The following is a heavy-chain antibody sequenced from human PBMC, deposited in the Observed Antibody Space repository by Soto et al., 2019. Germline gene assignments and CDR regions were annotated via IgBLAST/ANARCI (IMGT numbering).Heavy chain of an antibody. CDR1: GGSITSNW. D-gene: IGHD3-9*01. V-gene: IGHV4-4*02. J-gene: IGHJ5*02. CDR3: VRNDWYRFEP. Sequence: QVQLQESGPGLVNPSGTLSLTCAVSGGSITSNWWSWVRQPPGKGLEWIGEIYHNGMFNYNPSLRSRLTISIDQSTTQLSLKLTSVTAADTAVHYCVRNDWYRFEPWGPGTLVTVSS. CDR2: IYHNGMF.